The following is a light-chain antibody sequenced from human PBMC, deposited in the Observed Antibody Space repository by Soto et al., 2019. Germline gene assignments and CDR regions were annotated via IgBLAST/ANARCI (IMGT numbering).Light chain of an antibody. CDR1: QDIKYF. CDR2: DST. Sequence: DIQMTQSPSSLSASTGDRVTITCQASQDIKYFFSWFQQKPGKAPKLLIYDSTILESGVPSRFSASGSGTVFTFTISNLQPEDIATYYCFQHDSLPPTFGGGTKVEAK. CDR3: FQHDSLPPT. J-gene: IGKJ4*01. V-gene: IGKV1-33*01.